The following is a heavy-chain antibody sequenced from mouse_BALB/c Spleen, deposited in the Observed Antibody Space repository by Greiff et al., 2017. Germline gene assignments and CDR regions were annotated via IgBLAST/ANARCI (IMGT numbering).Heavy chain of an antibody. CDR3: ARHEEGGNYVGY. Sequence: QVHVKQSGAELVKPGASVKLSCKASGYTFTEYIIHWVKQRSGQGLEWIGWFYPGSGSIKYNEKFKDKATLTADKSSSTVYMELSRLTSEDSAVYFCARHEEGGNYVGYWGQDTTLTVSS. CDR2: FYPGSGSI. D-gene: IGHD1-1*02. J-gene: IGHJ2*01. V-gene: IGHV1-62-2*01. CDR1: GYTFTEYI.